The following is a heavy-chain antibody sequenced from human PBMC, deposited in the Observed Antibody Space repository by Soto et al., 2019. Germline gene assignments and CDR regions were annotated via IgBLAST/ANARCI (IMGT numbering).Heavy chain of an antibody. V-gene: IGHV3-23*01. CDR2: VGPSGAST. CDR3: ARSYYYDSTGYYRTFDY. Sequence: GGALRLSCAASGIIFCQYAMSWVRLAPGKGLEWVSVVGPSGASTFYADSVRGRFTISRDNSENTLYLQMNSLRAADTALYFCARSYYYDSTGYYRTFDYWGPGTLVTVSS. J-gene: IGHJ4*02. CDR1: GIIFCQYA. D-gene: IGHD3-22*01.